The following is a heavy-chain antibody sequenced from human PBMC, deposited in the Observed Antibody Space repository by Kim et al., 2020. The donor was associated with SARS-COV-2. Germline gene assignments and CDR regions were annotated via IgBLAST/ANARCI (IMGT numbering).Heavy chain of an antibody. J-gene: IGHJ6*02. CDR3: ASGNLGYYYGMDV. Sequence: SPSLKRRVTISVGASKNQFSRKRSSVTAADTAVYYCASGNLGYYYGMDVWGQGTTVTVSS. V-gene: IGHV4-34*13. D-gene: IGHD7-27*01.